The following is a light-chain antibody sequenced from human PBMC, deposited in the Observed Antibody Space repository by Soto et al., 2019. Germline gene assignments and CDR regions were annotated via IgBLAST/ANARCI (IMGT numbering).Light chain of an antibody. J-gene: IGKJ2*01. Sequence: DLQMTQSPSSLSASVGDRVSITCRASQSIVSYLNWYQQIPGKAPKLLIYSSSTLQSGVPSRFSGSGSGTDFTLTISSLQPADFATYYCQQSYSAPYTFGQGTNLEIK. V-gene: IGKV1-39*01. CDR3: QQSYSAPYT. CDR1: QSIVSY. CDR2: SSS.